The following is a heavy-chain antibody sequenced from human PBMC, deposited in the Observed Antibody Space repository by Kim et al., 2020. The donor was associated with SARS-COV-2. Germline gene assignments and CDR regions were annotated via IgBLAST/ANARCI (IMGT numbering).Heavy chain of an antibody. V-gene: IGHV3-23*01. CDR3: AKDRGARGQYVDFDY. Sequence: GGSLRLSCVVSGFSFSRRYMNWVRQAPGKGLEWVASISDTGGSTFYAESVKGRFSISRDNSKNTLFLQMNSLRGDDTAVYFCAKDRGARGQYVDFDYWG. CDR1: GFSFSRRY. D-gene: IGHD3-16*01. J-gene: IGHJ4*01. CDR2: ISDTGGST.